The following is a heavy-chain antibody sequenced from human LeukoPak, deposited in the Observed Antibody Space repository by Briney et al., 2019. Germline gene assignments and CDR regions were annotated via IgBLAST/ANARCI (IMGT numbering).Heavy chain of an antibody. CDR2: ISGSGGST. D-gene: IGHD2-2*01. CDR3: AKSELVVPDYYYYYYMDV. V-gene: IGHV3-23*01. J-gene: IGHJ6*03. Sequence: GGSLRLSCAASEFYVGSNYMTWVRQAPGEGLEWVSAISGSGGSTYYADSVKGRFTISRDNSKNTLYLQMNSLRAEDTAVYYCAKSELVVPDYYYYYYMDVWGKGTTVTISS. CDR1: EFYVGSNY.